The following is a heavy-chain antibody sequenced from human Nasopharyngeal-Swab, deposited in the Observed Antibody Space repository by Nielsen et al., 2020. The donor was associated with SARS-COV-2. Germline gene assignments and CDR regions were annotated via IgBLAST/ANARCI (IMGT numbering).Heavy chain of an antibody. CDR2: FDPEDGET. J-gene: IGHJ4*02. V-gene: IGHV1-24*01. CDR1: GYTLTELS. CDR3: ATPWPGPYWNYGRGDY. D-gene: IGHD1-7*01. Sequence: ASVNVSCKVSGYTLTELSMHWVRQAPGKGLEWMGGFDPEDGETIYAQKFQGRVTMTEDTSTDTAYMELSSLRSEDTAVYYCATPWPGPYWNYGRGDYWGQGTLVTVSS.